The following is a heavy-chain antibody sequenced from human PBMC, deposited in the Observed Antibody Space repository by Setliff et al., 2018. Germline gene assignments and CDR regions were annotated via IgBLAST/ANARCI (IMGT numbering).Heavy chain of an antibody. CDR2: VIQGGSG. V-gene: IGHV3-23*01. CDR1: GFTFSNNA. CDR3: AKDRVNDGFWDFDS. J-gene: IGHJ4*02. D-gene: IGHD2-21*01. Sequence: PGGSLRLSCVASGFTFSNNAMNWVRQLPGKGLEWVAGVIQGGSGVYADSVKGRFTVSRDNSKNSCFLEMNNLRVEDTATYYCAKDRVNDGFWDFDSWGQGIVVTVSS.